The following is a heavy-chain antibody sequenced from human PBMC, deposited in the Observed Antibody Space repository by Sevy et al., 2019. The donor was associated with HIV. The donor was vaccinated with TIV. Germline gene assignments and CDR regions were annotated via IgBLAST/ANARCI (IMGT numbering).Heavy chain of an antibody. D-gene: IGHD3-16*01. CDR2: IYYSGST. V-gene: IGHV4-59*08. J-gene: IGHJ4*02. CDR1: GGSISSYY. Sequence: SENLSLTRTVSGGSISSYYWSWIRQPPGKGLEWIGYIYYSGSTNYNPSLKSRVTISVDTSKNQFSLKLSSVTAADTAVYYCARLSSGLGDFDYWGQGTLVTVSS. CDR3: ARLSSGLGDFDY.